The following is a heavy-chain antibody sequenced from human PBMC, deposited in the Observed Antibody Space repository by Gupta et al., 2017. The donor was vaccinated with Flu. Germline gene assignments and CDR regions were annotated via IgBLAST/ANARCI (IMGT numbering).Heavy chain of an antibody. J-gene: IGHJ6*02. CDR3: ARYYSSFGLDV. Sequence: CVDSGFRFSRDWMSWVRQAPGKGLEWVAYMNQDGSEKSYVDSVKGRFTISRDNANNSLYLQMSSLRAEDAAVYYCARYYSSFGLDVWGQGTKGTVSS. D-gene: IGHD2-21*01. V-gene: IGHV3-7*01. CDR2: MNQDGSEK. CDR1: GFRFSRDW.